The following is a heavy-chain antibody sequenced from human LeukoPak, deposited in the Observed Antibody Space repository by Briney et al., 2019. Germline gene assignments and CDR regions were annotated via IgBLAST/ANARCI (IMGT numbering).Heavy chain of an antibody. J-gene: IGHJ4*02. Sequence: ASVKVSCKASGYTFTGYYMHWVRQAPGQGLEWMGWINPNSGGTNYAQKFQGRVTMTRDTSISTAYMELCRLRSDDTAVYYCASDSGIAAAGFDYWGQGTLVTVSS. D-gene: IGHD6-13*01. CDR1: GYTFTGYY. V-gene: IGHV1-2*02. CDR3: ASDSGIAAAGFDY. CDR2: INPNSGGT.